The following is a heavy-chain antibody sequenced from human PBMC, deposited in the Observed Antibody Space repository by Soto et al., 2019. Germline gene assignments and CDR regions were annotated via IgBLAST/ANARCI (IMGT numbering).Heavy chain of an antibody. V-gene: IGHV1-69*13. CDR3: ARVPQYSSSSSHAPGYYYGMDV. Sequence: ASVKVSCKASGGTFSSYAISWVRQAPGQGLEWMGGIIPIFGTANYAQKFQGRVTITADESTSTAYMELSSLRSEDTAVYYCARVPQYSSSSSHAPGYYYGMDVWGQGTTVTV. CDR2: IIPIFGTA. CDR1: GGTFSSYA. J-gene: IGHJ6*02. D-gene: IGHD6-6*01.